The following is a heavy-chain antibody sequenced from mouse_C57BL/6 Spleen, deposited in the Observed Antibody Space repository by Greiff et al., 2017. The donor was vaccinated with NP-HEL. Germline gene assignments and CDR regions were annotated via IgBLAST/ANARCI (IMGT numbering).Heavy chain of an antibody. CDR3: ARDRSSGYYAMDY. CDR2: ISDGGSYT. Sequence: EVHLVESGGGLVKPGGSLKLSCAASGFTFSSYAMSWVRQTPEKRLEWVATISDGGSYTYYPDNVKGRFTISRDNAKNNLYLQMSHLKSEDTAMYYCARDRSSGYYAMDYWCQGTSVTVSS. J-gene: IGHJ4*01. V-gene: IGHV5-4*01. D-gene: IGHD3-2*02. CDR1: GFTFSSYA.